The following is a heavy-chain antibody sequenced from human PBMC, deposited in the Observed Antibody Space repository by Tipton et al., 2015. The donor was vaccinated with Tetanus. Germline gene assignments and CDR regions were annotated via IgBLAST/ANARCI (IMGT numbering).Heavy chain of an antibody. V-gene: IGHV4-4*07. CDR3: ARGWSECSSWSCSPFDS. CDR1: GVSISGYY. J-gene: IGHJ4*02. D-gene: IGHD2-2*01. CDR2: VDRSGTT. Sequence: LRLSCTVSGVSISGYYWSWIRQPAGKGLEWIGRVDRSGTTTYNPSLKGRVTMSLDTSKQQFSLSLTSATAADTAVYYCARGWSECSSWSCSPFDSWGQGTLVTVSS.